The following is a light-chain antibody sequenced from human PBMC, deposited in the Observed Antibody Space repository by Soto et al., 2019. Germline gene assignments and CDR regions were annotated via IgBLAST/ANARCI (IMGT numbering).Light chain of an antibody. CDR2: FAS. V-gene: IGKV1-39*01. CDR3: QQTYTTPRT. CDR1: QSIRNY. Sequence: DIQMTQSPSSLSASVGDRVTITCRASQSIRNYLNWYQQKPGKAPKLLIDFASSLQSGVPSRFSGSGSGTDFTLTITSLQPADFATYYCQQTYTTPRTFGGGTKVDIK. J-gene: IGKJ4*01.